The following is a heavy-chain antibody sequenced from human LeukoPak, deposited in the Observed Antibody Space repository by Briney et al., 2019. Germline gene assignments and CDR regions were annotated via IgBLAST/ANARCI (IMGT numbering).Heavy chain of an antibody. CDR1: GYTFTSYD. CDR3: VRGSGSYYEEYYYGMDV. J-gene: IGHJ6*02. V-gene: IGHV1-2*04. CDR2: INPNSGGT. Sequence: GASVKVSCKASGYTFTSYDVHWVRQAPGQGLEWMGWINPNSGGTNYAQKFQGWVTMTRDTSISTAYMELSRLRSDDTAVYYCVRGSGSYYEEYYYGMDVWGQGTTVTVSS. D-gene: IGHD1-26*01.